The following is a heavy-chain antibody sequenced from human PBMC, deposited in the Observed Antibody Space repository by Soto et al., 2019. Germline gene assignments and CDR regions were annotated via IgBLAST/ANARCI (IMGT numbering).Heavy chain of an antibody. D-gene: IGHD3-10*01. CDR2: IYYRGST. CDR3: SGHSRAMVRGGFDPFDI. Sequence: QLQLQESGPGLVKPSETLSLTCTVSGGSISSSSYYWGWIRQPPGKGLEWIGSIYYRGSTYYNPSLKCRVNIALDTSKNQFSLQLSSVTAADMAVYHCSGHSRAMVRGGFDPFDIWGQGTMVTVSS. V-gene: IGHV4-39*01. J-gene: IGHJ3*02. CDR1: GGSISSSSYY.